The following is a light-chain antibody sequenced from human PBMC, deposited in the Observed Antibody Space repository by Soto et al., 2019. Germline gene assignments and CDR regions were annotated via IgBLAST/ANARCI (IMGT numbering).Light chain of an antibody. CDR3: QTWANGIHV. CDR2: LNNDGSH. Sequence: QLVLTQSPSASASLGASVKLTCTLSSGHSSYAIAWHQQQPEKGPRYLMKLNNDGSHSKGDGIPDRFSGSSSGAERYLTISSLQSEDEADYYCQTWANGIHVFGTGTKVTVL. J-gene: IGLJ1*01. CDR1: SGHSSYA. V-gene: IGLV4-69*01.